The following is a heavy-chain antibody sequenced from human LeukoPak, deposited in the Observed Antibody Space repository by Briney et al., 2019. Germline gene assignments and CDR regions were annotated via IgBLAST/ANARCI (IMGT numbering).Heavy chain of an antibody. CDR2: ISGSGGST. V-gene: IGHV3-23*01. Sequence: GGSLRLSCAASGFTFSSYAMSWVRQAPGKGLEWVSAISGSGGSTYYADSVKGRFTISRDNSENTLYLQMNSLRAEDTAVYYCAKDLVRGVPKFDWFDPWGQGTLVTVSS. CDR1: GFTFSSYA. CDR3: AKDLVRGVPKFDWFDP. J-gene: IGHJ5*02. D-gene: IGHD3-10*01.